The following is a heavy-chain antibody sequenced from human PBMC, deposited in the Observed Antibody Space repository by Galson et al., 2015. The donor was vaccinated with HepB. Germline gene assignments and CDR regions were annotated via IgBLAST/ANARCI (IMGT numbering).Heavy chain of an antibody. D-gene: IGHD2-2*01. J-gene: IGHJ4*02. CDR3: VKSYCSSTNCYLGY. CDR1: GFTFSFYA. Sequence: SLRLSCAASGFTFSFYAMQWVRQAPGKGLESVSGISSDGGSTYYADSVKGRFIISRDNSKNTLYLQMSSLRTGDTAVYHCVKSYCSSTNCYLGYWGQGTPVTVSS. CDR2: ISSDGGST. V-gene: IGHV3-64D*06.